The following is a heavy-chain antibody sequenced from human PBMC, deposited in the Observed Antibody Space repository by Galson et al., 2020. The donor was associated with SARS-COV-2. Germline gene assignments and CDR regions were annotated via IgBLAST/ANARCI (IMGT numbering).Heavy chain of an antibody. Sequence: GESMMISCAASGFTFSSYGMHWVRQAPGKGLEWVAVIWYDGSNIYYADSVKGRFTISRDNSKNTLYLQMSSLRAEDTAVYYCAKDREAAHLLGGGLRDYYYYYGMDVWGQGTTVTVSS. CDR1: GFTFSSYG. CDR3: AKDREAAHLLGGGLRDYYYYYGMDV. V-gene: IGHV3-33*06. J-gene: IGHJ6*02. CDR2: IWYDGSNI. D-gene: IGHD6-6*01.